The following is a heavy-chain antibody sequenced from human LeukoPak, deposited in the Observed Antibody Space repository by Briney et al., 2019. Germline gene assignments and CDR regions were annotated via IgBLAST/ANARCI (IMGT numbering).Heavy chain of an antibody. CDR2: IGTAGDT. CDR3: ARELGDGVAFDI. Sequence: GESLRLSCAASGFTFSSYDMHWVRQATGKGLEWVSAIGTAGDTYYPGSVKGRFTISRENAKNSLYLQMNSLRAGDTAVYYCARELGDGVAFDIWGQGTMVTVSS. V-gene: IGHV3-13*01. CDR1: GFTFSSYD. D-gene: IGHD5-24*01. J-gene: IGHJ3*02.